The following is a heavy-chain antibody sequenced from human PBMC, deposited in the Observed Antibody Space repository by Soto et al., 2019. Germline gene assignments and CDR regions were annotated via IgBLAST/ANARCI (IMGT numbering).Heavy chain of an antibody. Sequence: QVQLVQSGAEVKKPGSSVKVSCKASGGTFSSYAISWVRQAPGQGLEWMGGIIPIFGTANYAQKFQGRVTITADETTSTANMELSSLRSEDTAVYYCARVLVPAAISWAWVYYGMDVWGQGTTVTVSS. D-gene: IGHD2-2*01. J-gene: IGHJ6*02. CDR1: GGTFSSYA. CDR2: IIPIFGTA. V-gene: IGHV1-69*12. CDR3: ARVLVPAAISWAWVYYGMDV.